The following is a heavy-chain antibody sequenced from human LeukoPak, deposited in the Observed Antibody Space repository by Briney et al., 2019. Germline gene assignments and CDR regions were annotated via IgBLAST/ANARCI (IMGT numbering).Heavy chain of an antibody. CDR3: ARGYSNYVSYYYYGMDV. Sequence: SETLSLTCAVYGGSFSGYYWSWIRKPPGKGLEWIGEINHSGSTNYNPSLKSRVTISVDTSKNQFSLKLSSVTAADTAVYYCARGYSNYVSYYYYGMDVWGQGTTVTVSS. J-gene: IGHJ6*02. D-gene: IGHD4-11*01. CDR2: INHSGST. CDR1: GGSFSGYY. V-gene: IGHV4-34*01.